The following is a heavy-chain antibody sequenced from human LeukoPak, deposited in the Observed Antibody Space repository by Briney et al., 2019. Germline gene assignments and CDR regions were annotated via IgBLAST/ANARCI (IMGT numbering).Heavy chain of an antibody. V-gene: IGHV4-59*12. CDR1: GGSISSYY. Sequence: SETLSLTCTVSGGSISSYYWSWIRQPPGKGLEWIGYIYYSGSTNYNPSLKSRVTISVDTSKNQFSLKLSSVTAADTAVYYCARDPVDGYAFFDYWGQGNLVTVSP. CDR3: ARDPVDGYAFFDY. CDR2: IYYSGST. D-gene: IGHD5-12*01. J-gene: IGHJ4*02.